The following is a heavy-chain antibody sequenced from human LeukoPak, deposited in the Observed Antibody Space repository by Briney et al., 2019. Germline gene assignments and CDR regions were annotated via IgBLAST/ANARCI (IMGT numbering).Heavy chain of an antibody. CDR2: IYSGGST. J-gene: IGHJ4*02. CDR1: GFTVSSNY. CDR3: ARDLLEGHYYDSSGYYSDY. V-gene: IGHV3-66*01. Sequence: GGSLRLSCAASGFTVSSNYMSWVRQAPGKGLEWVSVIYSGGSTYYADSVKGRFTISRDNSKNTLYLQMNSLRAEDTAVYYCARDLLEGHYYDSSGYYSDYWGQGTLVTVSS. D-gene: IGHD3-22*01.